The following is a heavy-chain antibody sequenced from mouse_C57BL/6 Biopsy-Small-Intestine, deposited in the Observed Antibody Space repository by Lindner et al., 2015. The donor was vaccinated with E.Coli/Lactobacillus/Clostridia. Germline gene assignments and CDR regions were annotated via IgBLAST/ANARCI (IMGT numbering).Heavy chain of an antibody. D-gene: IGHD1-1*01. CDR1: GGTFSSYA. CDR2: IIPILGIA. Sequence: SVKVSCKASGGTFSSYAISWVRQAPGQGLEWMGRIIPILGIANYAQKFQGRVTITADKSTSTTYMELSGLRSDDAAVYYCATDQYYYDSSGFYPNLDFWGQGSLVTVSS. V-gene: IGHV1-81*01. CDR3: ATDQYYYDSSGFYPNLDF. J-gene: IGHJ4*01.